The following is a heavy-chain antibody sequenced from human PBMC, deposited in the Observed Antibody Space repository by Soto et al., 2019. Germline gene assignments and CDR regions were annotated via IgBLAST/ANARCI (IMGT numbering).Heavy chain of an antibody. Sequence: GGPLRLSCGASGFTVSRYARGWVRPAPGKGLEWVSVICDDGSNKYYADSVKGRFTISRDNSKNTLYLQMNSLRAEDTAVYYCARELIALAGTWEFAYWGQGTLVTVSS. CDR3: ARELIALAGTWEFAY. CDR2: ICDDGSNK. V-gene: IGHV3-33*07. D-gene: IGHD6-19*01. CDR1: GFTVSRYA. J-gene: IGHJ4*02.